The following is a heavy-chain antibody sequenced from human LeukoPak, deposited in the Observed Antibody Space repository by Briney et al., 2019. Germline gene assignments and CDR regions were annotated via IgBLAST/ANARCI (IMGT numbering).Heavy chain of an antibody. CDR2: ISVYNGNT. Sequence: ASGKVSCKAAGYTFATYGFSWVRQAPGQGVEWRGGISVYNGNTNYAQKLQGRVTMTTDTSTNSAYMELRSLRSDDTAVYYCARPPSYCTNGVCYNGYYFDYWGQGTLVTVSS. V-gene: IGHV1-18*01. J-gene: IGHJ4*02. CDR1: GYTFATYG. CDR3: ARPPSYCTNGVCYNGYYFDY. D-gene: IGHD2-8*01.